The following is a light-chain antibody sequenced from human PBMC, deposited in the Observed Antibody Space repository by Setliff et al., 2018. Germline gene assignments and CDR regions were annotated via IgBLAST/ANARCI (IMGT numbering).Light chain of an antibody. CDR1: ASDVGAYNF. CDR3: CSHTTSSSWV. V-gene: IGLV2-14*01. CDR2: DVN. J-gene: IGLJ3*02. Sequence: QSVLTQPASVSGSPGQSITIPCTGTASDVGAYNFVSWYQQHPGKAPNLIIYDVNNRPAGVSNRFSGSKSGNTASLTISGLQAEDEADYYCCSHTTSSSWVFGGGTKVTVL.